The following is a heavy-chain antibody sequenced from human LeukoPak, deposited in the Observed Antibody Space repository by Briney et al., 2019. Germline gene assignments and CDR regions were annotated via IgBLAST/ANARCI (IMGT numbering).Heavy chain of an antibody. CDR1: GFTFSSYS. V-gene: IGHV3-21*01. CDR2: ISSSSSYI. J-gene: IGHJ4*02. D-gene: IGHD4-23*01. CDR3: AREDGDYGGNYDY. Sequence: GGSLRLSCAASGFTFSSYSMNWVRQAPGKGLEWVSSISSSSSYIYYADSVKGRFTISRDNAKNSLYLQMNSLRAEDTAVYYCAREDGDYGGNYDYWGQGTLVTVSS.